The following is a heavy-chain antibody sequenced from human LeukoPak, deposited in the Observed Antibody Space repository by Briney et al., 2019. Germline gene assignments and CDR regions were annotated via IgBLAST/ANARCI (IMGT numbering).Heavy chain of an antibody. Sequence: GASGKVSCKASGYTSTGYYMHWGRQAPGQGLEGRGGINPNSGGTNYVQKFPGRVPMTRDTSISTAYMELSRMRSDDTAVYYCARMYSSSRGDAFDIWGQGTMVTVSS. CDR2: INPNSGGT. V-gene: IGHV1-2*02. CDR3: ARMYSSSRGDAFDI. D-gene: IGHD6-6*01. J-gene: IGHJ3*02. CDR1: GYTSTGYY.